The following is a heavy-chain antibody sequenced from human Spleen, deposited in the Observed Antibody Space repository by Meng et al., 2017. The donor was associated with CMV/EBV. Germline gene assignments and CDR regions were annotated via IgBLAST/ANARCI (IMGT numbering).Heavy chain of an antibody. CDR2: IYYDGTT. Sequence: GSLRLSCSVSGGSVSSYIYYWDWIRQPPGKGLEWIGTIYYDGTTSYSPSLKTRVTVSVDTSKNHFSLGLTSVTAADTAIYYCASHGGYDAFDVWGQGALVTVSS. D-gene: IGHD4-23*01. CDR3: ASHGGYDAFDV. J-gene: IGHJ3*01. CDR1: GGSVSSYIYY. V-gene: IGHV4-39*07.